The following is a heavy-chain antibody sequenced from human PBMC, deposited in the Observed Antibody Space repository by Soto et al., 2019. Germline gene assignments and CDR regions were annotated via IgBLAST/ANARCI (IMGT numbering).Heavy chain of an antibody. CDR3: ARGYSSSWADAFDI. D-gene: IGHD6-13*01. CDR1: GGSISSYY. CDR2: IYHSGST. J-gene: IGHJ3*02. Sequence: QVQLQESGPGLVKPSETLSLTCTVSGGSISSYYWSWIRQPPGKGLEWIGYIYHSGSTNYNPSLTSRVTVSVDTSQDQFALRLSSVTAADTAVYYCARGYSSSWADAFDIWGQGTMVTVSS. V-gene: IGHV4-59*01.